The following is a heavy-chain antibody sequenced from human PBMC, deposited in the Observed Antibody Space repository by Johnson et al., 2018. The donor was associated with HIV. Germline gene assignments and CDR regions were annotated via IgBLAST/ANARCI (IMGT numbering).Heavy chain of an antibody. Sequence: VQLVESGGGLVQPGRSLRLSCAASGFTFDDYAMHWVRHAPGKGLEWVSSISCNSGSIGYANSVKGRFTISRDNSKNTLYLQMGSLRAEDMAVYYCARPRTTVTQVDAFDIWGQGTMVTVSS. D-gene: IGHD4-17*01. J-gene: IGHJ3*02. V-gene: IGHV3-9*03. CDR2: ISCNSGSI. CDR3: ARPRTTVTQVDAFDI. CDR1: GFTFDDYA.